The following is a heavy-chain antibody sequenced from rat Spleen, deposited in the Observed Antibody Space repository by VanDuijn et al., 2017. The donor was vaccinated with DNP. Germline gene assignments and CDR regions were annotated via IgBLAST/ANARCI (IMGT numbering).Heavy chain of an antibody. D-gene: IGHD5-1*01. Sequence: QVQMKETGPGLVQTTQTLSVTCTVSGFSLTSYGVHWVRQAPGKGLEWMGMIWGDGITNYNSALKSRLSISRDTSKSQVFLTMNSLQTDDTAVYYCAANWDWFAYWGQGVMVTVSS. J-gene: IGHJ2*01. CDR3: AANWDWFAY. V-gene: IGHV2-77*01. CDR1: GFSLTSYG. CDR2: IWGDGIT.